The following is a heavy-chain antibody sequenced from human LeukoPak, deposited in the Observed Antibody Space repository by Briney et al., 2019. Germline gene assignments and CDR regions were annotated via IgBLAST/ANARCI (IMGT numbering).Heavy chain of an antibody. V-gene: IGHV3-30*18. CDR3: AKGPSYHILSLFDP. D-gene: IGHD3-9*01. CDR2: ISYNASNE. Sequence: GGSLRLSCAASGGSYCMHWVRQAPGTGREGVEVISYNASNEYYAASLKGRFTISRDNSKHTLSLQMNSLRPEDTAVYYCAKGPSYHILSLFDPWGQGTLVTVSS. J-gene: IGHJ5*02. CDR1: GGSYC.